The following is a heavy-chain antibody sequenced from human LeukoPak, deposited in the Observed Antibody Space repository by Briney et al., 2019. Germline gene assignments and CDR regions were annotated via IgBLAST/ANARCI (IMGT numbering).Heavy chain of an antibody. D-gene: IGHD1-26*01. CDR3: AKDLTGVVAAFDY. J-gene: IGHJ4*02. Sequence: PGGSLRLSCAASGFTFIDYAMHWVRQVPGKGLEWVSGISWNSGSIGYADSVKGRFTISRDNAKNSLYLQMNSLRPEDTALYYCAKDLTGVVAAFDYWGQGTLVTVSS. CDR2: ISWNSGSI. CDR1: GFTFIDYA. V-gene: IGHV3-9*01.